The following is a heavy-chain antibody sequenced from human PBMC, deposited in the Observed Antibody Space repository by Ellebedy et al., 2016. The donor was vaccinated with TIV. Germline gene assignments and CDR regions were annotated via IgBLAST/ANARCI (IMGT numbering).Heavy chain of an antibody. CDR2: ISYDGSNK. Sequence: GESLKISXAASGFTFSSYGMHWVRQAPGKGLEWVAVISYDGSNKYYADSVKGRFTISRDNSKNTLYLQMNSLRAEDTAVYYCARDLNDYGDFYFDYWGQGTLVTVSS. D-gene: IGHD4-17*01. J-gene: IGHJ4*02. CDR3: ARDLNDYGDFYFDY. V-gene: IGHV3-30*03. CDR1: GFTFSSYG.